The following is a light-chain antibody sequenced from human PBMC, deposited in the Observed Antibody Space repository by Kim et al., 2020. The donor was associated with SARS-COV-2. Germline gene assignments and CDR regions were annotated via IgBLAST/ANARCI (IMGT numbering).Light chain of an antibody. V-gene: IGKV3-20*01. Sequence: EIVLTQSPGTLSLSPGERATISCRASQSVSSNYLAWYQQKPGQAPRLLIYDASNRATGIPDRFSGSGSGTDFTLTISRLEPEDFAVYYCEQYGSSSNFFGPGTKVDIK. J-gene: IGKJ3*01. CDR3: EQYGSSSNF. CDR2: DAS. CDR1: QSVSSNY.